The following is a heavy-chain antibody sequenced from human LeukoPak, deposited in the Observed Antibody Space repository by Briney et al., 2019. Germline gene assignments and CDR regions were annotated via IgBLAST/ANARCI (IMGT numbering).Heavy chain of an antibody. Sequence: SETLSLTCTVSGGSISSYYWSWIRQPPGKGLEWIGYIYYSGSTNYNPSLKSRVTISVDTSKNQFSLKLSSVTAADTAVYYCARGYCSGGRCYLFDYWGQGTLVTVSS. CDR1: GGSISSYY. CDR3: ARGYCSGGRCYLFDY. V-gene: IGHV4-59*12. J-gene: IGHJ4*02. D-gene: IGHD2-15*01. CDR2: IYYSGST.